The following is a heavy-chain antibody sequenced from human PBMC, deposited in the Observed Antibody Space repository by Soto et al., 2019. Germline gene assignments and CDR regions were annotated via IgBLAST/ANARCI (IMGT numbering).Heavy chain of an antibody. CDR1: GGSITTGGRY. V-gene: IGHV4-31*01. CDR2: IYYSGNT. J-gene: IGHJ3*02. D-gene: IGHD2-15*01. Sequence: QVRLQEWGPGLVKPSQTLSLKCSVSGGSITTGGRYWSWLRQLPGPGLEWIGDIYYSGNTYYNASLNSLATVSVEAANNQFSLDLSSVTAADPGVYYCAPALVFTVVGGCDTCGQARLVTVSS. CDR3: APALVFTVVGGCDT.